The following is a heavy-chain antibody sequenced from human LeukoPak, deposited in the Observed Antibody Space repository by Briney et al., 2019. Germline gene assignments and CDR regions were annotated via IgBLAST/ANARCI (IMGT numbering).Heavy chain of an antibody. D-gene: IGHD5-18*01. CDR3: GRGGYRHYFDS. J-gene: IGHJ4*02. CDR1: GFTFSDYY. CDR2: ISGGSTYT. Sequence: GGSLRLSCAASGFTFSDYYLSWIRQAPGRGLEWVSYISGGSTYTNYADSVKGRFTVSRDNAKNSLYLQLDSLRAEDTAVYYCGRGGYRHYFDSWGQGTLVTVSS. V-gene: IGHV3-11*06.